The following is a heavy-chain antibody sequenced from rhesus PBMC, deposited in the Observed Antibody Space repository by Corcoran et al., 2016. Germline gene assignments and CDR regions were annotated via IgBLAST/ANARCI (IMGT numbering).Heavy chain of an antibody. V-gene: IGHV3-183*01. CDR2: ISSVSSCI. CDR3: TRSSSWSFDY. D-gene: IGHD6-13*01. Sequence: EVQLVESGGGLVQPGGSLRLSCAASGFTFGDYGMHWVRQAPGKGLEWVSSISSVSSCIYDTDSVKGRVTISRDNAKNSLSLQMSSLRAEDTAVYYCTRSSSWSFDYWGQGVLVTVSS. J-gene: IGHJ4*01. CDR1: GFTFGDYG.